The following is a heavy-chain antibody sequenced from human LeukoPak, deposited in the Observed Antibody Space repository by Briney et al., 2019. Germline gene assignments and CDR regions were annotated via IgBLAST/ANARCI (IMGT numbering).Heavy chain of an antibody. V-gene: IGHV4-39*01. Sequence: KPSETLSPTCTVSGGSISDTLYYWGWIRQPPGKGLESIASVYYSGSTYYNPSLQSRVTISVDTSKNQFSLKLSSVTAADTAVYYFARGWIQLSLHVFDTWGQETMVTVSS. D-gene: IGHD5-18*01. CDR1: GGSISDTLYY. J-gene: IGHJ3*02. CDR2: VYYSGST. CDR3: ARGWIQLSLHVFDT.